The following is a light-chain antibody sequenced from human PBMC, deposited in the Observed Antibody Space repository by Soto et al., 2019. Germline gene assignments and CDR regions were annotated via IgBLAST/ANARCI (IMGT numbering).Light chain of an antibody. V-gene: IGKV3-11*01. Sequence: VLTQSACPLSLSAGERATLSCVASQSVSSYLAWYQQKPGQAPRLLIYDASNRATGIPARFSGSGSATDFTLTISSLEPEDFAVYYCQHRSNWPPWTFGQGTKVDIK. CDR1: QSVSSY. J-gene: IGKJ1*01. CDR2: DAS. CDR3: QHRSNWPPWT.